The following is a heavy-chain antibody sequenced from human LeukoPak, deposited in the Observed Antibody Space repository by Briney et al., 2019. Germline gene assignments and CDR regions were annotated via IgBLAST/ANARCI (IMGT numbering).Heavy chain of an antibody. CDR1: GFTFSGYW. V-gene: IGHV3-74*03. CDR3: TRAGYSSGFDS. D-gene: IGHD6-19*01. J-gene: IGHJ5*01. Sequence: GGSLRLSCAASGFTFSGYWMHWVRQAPGKGLVWVPRINSDGYSITYADSVKGRFTISRDNAKNTLYLQMNSLIAEDTAVYFCTRAGYSSGFDSWGQGTLVTVSS. CDR2: INSDGYSI.